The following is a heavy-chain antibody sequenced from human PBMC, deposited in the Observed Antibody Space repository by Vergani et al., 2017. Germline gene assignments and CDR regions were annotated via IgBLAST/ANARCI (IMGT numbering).Heavy chain of an antibody. CDR2: IYSGGST. CDR1: GFTVSNNY. D-gene: IGHD1-7*01. Sequence: EVQLVESGGGLVKPGGSLRLSCAASGFTVSNNYMNWVRQAPGKGLEWVSVIYSGGSTSYADSVKARFTISRDNSKNTLYLQMNSLRAEDTAVYYCARGHIIGTAKAFDYWGQGTLVTVSS. J-gene: IGHJ4*02. CDR3: ARGHIIGTAKAFDY. V-gene: IGHV3-53*01.